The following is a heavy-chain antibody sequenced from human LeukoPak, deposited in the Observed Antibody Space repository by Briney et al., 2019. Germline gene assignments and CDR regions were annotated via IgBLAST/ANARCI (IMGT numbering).Heavy chain of an antibody. Sequence: GASVKVSCKASGYTFTSYDINWVRQATGQGLEWMGWMNPNSGNTGYAQKFQGRVTMTRNTSISTAYMELSSLRSEDTAVYYCARGRSPGGTIVARRPLYYWGQGTLVTVSS. CDR1: GYTFTSYD. J-gene: IGHJ4*02. V-gene: IGHV1-8*01. CDR3: ARGRSPGGTIVARRPLYY. D-gene: IGHD5-12*01. CDR2: MNPNSGNT.